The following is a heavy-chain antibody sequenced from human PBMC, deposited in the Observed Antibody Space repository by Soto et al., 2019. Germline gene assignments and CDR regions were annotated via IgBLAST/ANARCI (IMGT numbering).Heavy chain of an antibody. V-gene: IGHV4-31*03. CDR1: GGSISSGGYY. D-gene: IGHD3-3*01. J-gene: IGHJ6*02. CDR2: IYYSGST. CDR3: ARTKYYDFWSGYYSYGMDV. Sequence: SETLSLTCTVSGGSISSGGYYWSWIRQHPGKGLEWIGYIYYSGSTYYNPSLKSRVTISVDTSKNQFSLKLSSVTAADTAVYYCARTKYYDFWSGYYSYGMDVWGQGTTVTV.